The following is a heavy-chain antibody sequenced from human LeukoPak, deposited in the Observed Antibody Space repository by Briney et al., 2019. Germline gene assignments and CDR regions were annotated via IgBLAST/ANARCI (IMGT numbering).Heavy chain of an antibody. D-gene: IGHD2-15*01. Sequence: AGGSLRLSCAASGFTFDDYAMHWVRQAPGKGLEWVSGISWNSGSIGYADSVKGRFTISRDNAKNSLYLQMNSLRAEDMALYYCARWVRVSEYCSGGSCYYFDYWGQGTLVTVSS. CDR2: ISWNSGSI. CDR1: GFTFDDYA. CDR3: ARWVRVSEYCSGGSCYYFDY. J-gene: IGHJ4*02. V-gene: IGHV3-9*03.